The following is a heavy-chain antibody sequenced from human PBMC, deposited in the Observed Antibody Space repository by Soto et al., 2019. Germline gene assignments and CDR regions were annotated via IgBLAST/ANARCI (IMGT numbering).Heavy chain of an antibody. J-gene: IGHJ6*02. CDR1: GLTVSNAY. D-gene: IGHD3-10*01. CDR2: IYDNGTT. Sequence: GGSLRLPCAASGLTVSNAYMAWVRQAPGMGLEWVSVIYDNGTTYYADSVKGRFTISRDTSTNTLSLQMDSLRAEDTAVYYCVRPLPSGRNYGLDVWGQGTTVTVSS. CDR3: VRPLPSGRNYGLDV. V-gene: IGHV3-53*01.